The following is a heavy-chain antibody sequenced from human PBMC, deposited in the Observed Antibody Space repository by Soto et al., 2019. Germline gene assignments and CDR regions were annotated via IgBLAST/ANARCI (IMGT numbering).Heavy chain of an antibody. V-gene: IGHV3-7*01. CDR1: GFMFSSYW. CDR3: ARDGSGWT. D-gene: IGHD6-19*01. Sequence: EVQLVESGGGLVQPGGSLRLSCAASGFMFSSYWLSWVRQAPGKGLEWVANIKQDGSEKYYVDSVKGRFTVSRDNAKNSLYLQMNSLRAEDTAVYYCARDGSGWTWGQGTLVTVSS. CDR2: IKQDGSEK. J-gene: IGHJ5*02.